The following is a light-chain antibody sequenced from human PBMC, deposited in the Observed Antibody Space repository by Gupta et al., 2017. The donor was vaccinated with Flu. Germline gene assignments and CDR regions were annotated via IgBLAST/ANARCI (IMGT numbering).Light chain of an antibody. CDR2: GAS. CDR1: QDISRY. J-gene: IGKJ2*01. Sequence: DIKMTQSPSSLSASVGDRVTITCRASQDISRYLAWFQQKPGKAPEYLVYGASTGQSGVPSRFSGSVSGTEFTLTISSLQPEDFANYYCQQYNSSPFTFGQGTKLDI. CDR3: QQYNSSPFT. V-gene: IGKV1-16*01.